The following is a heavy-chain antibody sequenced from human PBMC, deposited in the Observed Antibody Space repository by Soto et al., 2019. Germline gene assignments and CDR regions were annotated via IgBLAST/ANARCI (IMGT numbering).Heavy chain of an antibody. Sequence: GGSLRLSCAASGFTFSSYGMHWVRQAPGKGLEWVAVIWYDGSNKYYADSVKGRFTISRDNSKNTLYLQMNSLRAEDTAVYYCARIAARADPYYYYYMDVWGKGTTVTVSS. V-gene: IGHV3-33*01. J-gene: IGHJ6*03. CDR2: IWYDGSNK. D-gene: IGHD2-15*01. CDR3: ARIAARADPYYYYYMDV. CDR1: GFTFSSYG.